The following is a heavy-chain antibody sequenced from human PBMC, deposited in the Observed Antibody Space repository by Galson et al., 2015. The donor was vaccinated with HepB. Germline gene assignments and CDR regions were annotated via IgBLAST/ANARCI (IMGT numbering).Heavy chain of an antibody. D-gene: IGHD2-2*01. J-gene: IGHJ5*02. V-gene: IGHV3-66*02. CDR3: ARVLRDCSSTSCYAGPDWFDP. Sequence: SLRLSCAASGFTFSSYWMHWVRQAPGKGLEWVSVIYSGGSTYYADSVKGRFTISRDNSKNTLYLQMNSLRAEDTAVYYCARVLRDCSSTSCYAGPDWFDPWGQGTLVTVSS. CDR2: IYSGGST. CDR1: GFTFSSYW.